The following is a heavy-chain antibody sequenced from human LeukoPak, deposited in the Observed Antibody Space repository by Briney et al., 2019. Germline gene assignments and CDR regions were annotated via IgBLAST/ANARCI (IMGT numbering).Heavy chain of an antibody. V-gene: IGHV3-23*01. CDR1: GFTFSSYA. CDR2: ISGSGGST. J-gene: IGHJ6*03. Sequence: PGGSLRLSCAASGFTFSSYAMTWVRQAPGKGLEWVSAISGSGGSTYYADSVKGRFTISRDNSKNTLYLQMNSLRAEDTAVYYCAKGRLADVVPAAGFMDVWGKGTTVTVSS. D-gene: IGHD2-2*01. CDR3: AKGRLADVVPAAGFMDV.